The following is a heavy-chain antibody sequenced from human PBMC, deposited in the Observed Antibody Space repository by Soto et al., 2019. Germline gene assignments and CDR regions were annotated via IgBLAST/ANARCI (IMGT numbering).Heavy chain of an antibody. Sequence: PSETLSLTCTVSGGSISSFYWSWIRQPPGKGLEWIGYISYSGSTNYNPSLKSRVTISVDTSKNQLSLKLTSVTAADAAVYYCARALRDYPTYAGWFDPWGQGTLVTVSS. V-gene: IGHV4-59*01. J-gene: IGHJ5*02. CDR2: ISYSGST. D-gene: IGHD2-2*01. CDR3: ARALRDYPTYAGWFDP. CDR1: GGSISSFY.